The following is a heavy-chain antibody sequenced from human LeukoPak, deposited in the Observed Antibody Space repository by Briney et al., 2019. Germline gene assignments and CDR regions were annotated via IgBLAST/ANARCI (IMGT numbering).Heavy chain of an antibody. Sequence: ASVKVSCKASGYTFTSYGISWVRQAPGQGLEWMGWISAYNGNTNYAQKLQGRVTMTTDTSTSTAYMELRSLRSDDTAVYYCARDSTVTTHVSRPFDYWGQGTLVTVSS. D-gene: IGHD4-17*01. V-gene: IGHV1-18*01. CDR1: GYTFTSYG. CDR3: ARDSTVTTHVSRPFDY. J-gene: IGHJ4*02. CDR2: ISAYNGNT.